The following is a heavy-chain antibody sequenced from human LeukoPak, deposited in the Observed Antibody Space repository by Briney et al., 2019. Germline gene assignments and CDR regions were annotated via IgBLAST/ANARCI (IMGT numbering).Heavy chain of an antibody. CDR2: FDPEDGET. Sequence: GASVKVSCKASGYTFTSYDINWVRQATGQGLEWMGGFDPEDGETIYAQKFQGRVTMTEDTSTDTAYMELSSLRSEDTAVYYCATHFWSGYYRSDWFDPWGQGTLVTVSS. CDR1: GYTFTSYD. V-gene: IGHV1-24*01. D-gene: IGHD3-3*02. J-gene: IGHJ5*02. CDR3: ATHFWSGYYRSDWFDP.